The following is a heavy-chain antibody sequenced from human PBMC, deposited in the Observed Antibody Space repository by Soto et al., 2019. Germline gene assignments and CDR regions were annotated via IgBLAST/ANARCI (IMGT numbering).Heavy chain of an antibody. J-gene: IGHJ4*02. D-gene: IGHD6-13*01. CDR1: GGSMRNYY. Sequence: PTATLSLTCPMSGGSMRNYYWTWIRQPPGTGLERIGYIHYSGTTSFFPSYNPSLRSRVTISEDTSKNQFSLKLLSVTTADTAVYFCAAGEASSRNLAPYYLDFWGQGTLVTVSS. CDR2: IHYSGTT. CDR3: AAGEASSRNLAPYYLDF. V-gene: IGHV4-59*01.